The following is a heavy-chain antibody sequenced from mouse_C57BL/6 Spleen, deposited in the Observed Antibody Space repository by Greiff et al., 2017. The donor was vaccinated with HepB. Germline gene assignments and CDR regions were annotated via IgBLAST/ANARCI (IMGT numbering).Heavy chain of an antibody. D-gene: IGHD1-1*02. CDR3: ARAGGNYEDY. CDR2: ISYDGSN. J-gene: IGHJ2*01. Sequence: EVKLQESGPGLVKPSQSLSLTCSVTGYSITSGYYWNWIRQFPGNKLEWMGYISYDGSNNYNPSLKNRISITRDTSKNQFFLKLNSVTTEDTATYYCARAGGNYEDYWGQGTTLTVSS. CDR1: GYSITSGYY. V-gene: IGHV3-6*01.